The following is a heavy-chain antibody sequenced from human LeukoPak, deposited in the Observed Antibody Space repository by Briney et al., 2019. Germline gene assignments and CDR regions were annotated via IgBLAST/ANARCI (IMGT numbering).Heavy chain of an antibody. V-gene: IGHV3-7*04. CDR1: GFTFSGYW. Sequence: GGSLRLSCAASGFTFSGYWMTWVRQAPGKGLEWVANIKQDGSKKSYVDSVKGRFTISRDNAKNSLYLQMNSLRAEDTAIYYCTRVGYIDEGIDYWGQGTLVTVSS. CDR2: IKQDGSKK. J-gene: IGHJ4*02. D-gene: IGHD5-24*01. CDR3: TRVGYIDEGIDY.